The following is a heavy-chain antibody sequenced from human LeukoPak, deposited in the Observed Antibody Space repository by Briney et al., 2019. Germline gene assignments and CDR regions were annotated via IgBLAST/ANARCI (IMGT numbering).Heavy chain of an antibody. CDR2: IYYSGST. D-gene: IGHD3-22*01. Sequence: SETLSLTCTVSGGSISSYYWSWIRQPPGKGLEWIGYIYYSGSTNYNPSLKSRVTISVDTSKNQFSLKLSSVTAAGTAVYYCARGGGAYYDNSGYYRGGSEFDYWGQGTLVTVSS. CDR1: GGSISSYY. V-gene: IGHV4-59*01. CDR3: ARGGGAYYDNSGYYRGGSEFDY. J-gene: IGHJ4*02.